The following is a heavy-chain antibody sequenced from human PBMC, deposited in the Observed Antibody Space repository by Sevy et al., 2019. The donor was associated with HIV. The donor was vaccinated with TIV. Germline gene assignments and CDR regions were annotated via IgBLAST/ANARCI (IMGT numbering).Heavy chain of an antibody. D-gene: IGHD3-22*01. V-gene: IGHV3-66*01. CDR1: GFTVSSNY. J-gene: IGHJ6*02. CDR3: AGERYDDASGYYYYYYGLDV. Sequence: GGSLRLSCAASGFTVSSNYMSWVRQAPGKGLEWVSTIYSDGSTYYVESVKDRFPIARDNSKNTLYLQVFSLRAEDTVVYYCAGERYDDASGYYYYYYGLDVWGQGTTVTVSS. CDR2: IYSDGST.